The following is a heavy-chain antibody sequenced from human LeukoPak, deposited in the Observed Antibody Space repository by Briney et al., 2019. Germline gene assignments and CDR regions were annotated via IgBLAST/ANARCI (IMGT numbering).Heavy chain of an antibody. V-gene: IGHV3-74*01. D-gene: IGHD6-19*01. CDR3: AGSVGGYNWFDP. CDR1: EFTLSRYW. Sequence: GGSLRLSCAASEFTLSRYWMHWVRQAPGKGLVWVSRINSDGSSTSYADSVKGRFTMSRDNAKNTLYLQMNSLRVEDTAVYYCAGSVGGYNWFDPWGQGTLVTVSS. J-gene: IGHJ5*02. CDR2: INSDGSST.